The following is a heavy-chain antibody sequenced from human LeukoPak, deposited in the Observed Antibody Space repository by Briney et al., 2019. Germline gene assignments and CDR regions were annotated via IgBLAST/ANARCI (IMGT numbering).Heavy chain of an antibody. D-gene: IGHD3-10*01. J-gene: IGHJ3*02. Sequence: SETLSLTCEVYGGFFSGYYWSWIRQPPGKGLEWIGEINHSGSTNYNPSLKSRVIISADTSKNQFSLKLSSVTAADTAVYYYARGLIMVRGFDIWGQGTMVTVSS. V-gene: IGHV4-34*01. CDR2: INHSGST. CDR1: GGFFSGYY. CDR3: ARGLIMVRGFDI.